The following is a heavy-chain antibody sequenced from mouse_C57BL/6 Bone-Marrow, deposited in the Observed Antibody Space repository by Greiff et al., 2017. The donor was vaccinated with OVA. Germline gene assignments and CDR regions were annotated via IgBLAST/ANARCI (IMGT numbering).Heavy chain of an antibody. CDR2: INPNNGGT. CDR1: GYTFTDYY. D-gene: IGHD2-1*01. J-gene: IGHJ1*03. Sequence: QLQQSGPELVKPGASVKISCKASGYTFTDYYMNWVKQSHGKSLEWIGDINPNNGGTSYNQKFKGKATLTVDKSSSTAYMELRSLTSEDSAVYYCARDPIYYGNYWYFDVWGTGTTVTVSS. V-gene: IGHV1-26*01. CDR3: ARDPIYYGNYWYFDV.